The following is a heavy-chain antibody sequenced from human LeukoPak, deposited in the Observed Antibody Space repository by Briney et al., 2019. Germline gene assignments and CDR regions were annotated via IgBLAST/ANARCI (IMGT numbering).Heavy chain of an antibody. CDR1: GGSISSYY. CDR2: IYXXXPT. Sequence: SETLSLTCTVSGGSISSYYWSWIRQPPGKGLEWIGYIYXXXPTNTTPPLKIRVTISVDTSKNQFSLKLSSVTAADTAVYYCARDTYVSGSYYNGPYYNGMDVWGQGTTVTVSS. D-gene: IGHD3-10*01. CDR3: ARDTYVSGSYYNGPYYNGMDV. V-gene: IGHV4-59*01. J-gene: IGHJ6*02.